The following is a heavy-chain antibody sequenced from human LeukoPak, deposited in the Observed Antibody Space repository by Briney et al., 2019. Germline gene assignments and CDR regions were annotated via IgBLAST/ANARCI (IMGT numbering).Heavy chain of an antibody. J-gene: IGHJ3*02. D-gene: IGHD3-22*01. CDR3: ATDLFSSGYLDAFDI. V-gene: IGHV1-18*01. Sequence: ASVKVSCKASGYTFTSYGISWVRQAPGQGLEWMGWISAYNGNTNYAQKLQGRVTMTTDTSTSTAYMELSSLRSEDTAVYYCATDLFSSGYLDAFDIWGQGTMVTVSS. CDR1: GYTFTSYG. CDR2: ISAYNGNT.